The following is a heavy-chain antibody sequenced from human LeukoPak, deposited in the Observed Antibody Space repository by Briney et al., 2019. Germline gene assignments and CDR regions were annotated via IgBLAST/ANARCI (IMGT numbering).Heavy chain of an antibody. CDR3: ARDIAVACTPAYYGMDV. CDR2: IIPILGIA. D-gene: IGHD6-19*01. CDR1: GGTFSSYA. Sequence: SVKVSCKASGGTFSSYAISWVRQAPGQGLEWMGRIIPILGIANYAQKFQGRVTITADKSTSTAYMELSSLRSEDTAVYYCARDIAVACTPAYYGMDVWGQGTTVTVSS. V-gene: IGHV1-69*04. J-gene: IGHJ6*02.